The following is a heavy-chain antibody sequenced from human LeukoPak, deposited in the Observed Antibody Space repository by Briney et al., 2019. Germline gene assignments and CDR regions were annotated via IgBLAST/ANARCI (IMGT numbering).Heavy chain of an antibody. J-gene: IGHJ4*02. D-gene: IGHD3-9*01. Sequence: ASVKVSCKASGGTFSSYAISWVRQAPGQGLEWMGGIIPIFGTANYAQKFQGRVTITADESTSTAYMELSSLRSEDTAVYYCAHHYDILTGYRFDYWGQGTLVTVPS. V-gene: IGHV1-69*13. CDR1: GGTFSSYA. CDR2: IIPIFGTA. CDR3: AHHYDILTGYRFDY.